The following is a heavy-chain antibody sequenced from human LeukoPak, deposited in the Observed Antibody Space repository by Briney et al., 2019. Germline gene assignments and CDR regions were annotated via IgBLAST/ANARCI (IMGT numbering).Heavy chain of an antibody. V-gene: IGHV3-23*01. CDR3: AKDHGIVVVTYDY. Sequence: PGGSLRLSCAASGFTFSSYAMSWVRQAXXXXXXXXXAISGSGGSTYYADSVKGRFTISRDNSKNTLYLQMNSLRAEDTAVYYCAKDHGIVVVTYDYWGQGTLVTVSS. CDR2: ISGSGGST. CDR1: GFTFSSYA. J-gene: IGHJ4*02. D-gene: IGHD3-22*01.